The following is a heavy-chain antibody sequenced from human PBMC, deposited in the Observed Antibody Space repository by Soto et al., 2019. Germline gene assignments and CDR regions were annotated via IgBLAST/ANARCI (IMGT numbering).Heavy chain of an antibody. Sequence: ESLKIYCERSGYTFTDYWIGWVRHLPCKGLEWMGTIYPGDSDTRYSPSFQGHVTITVDKYTSTAYLQWNTLKASDTAMYYCARHPSNCRYYYYAIDLWGQRTTVTVS. CDR2: IYPGDSDT. J-gene: IGHJ6*01. CDR1: GYTFTDYW. V-gene: IGHV5-51*01. CDR3: ARHPSNCRYYYYAIDL. D-gene: IGHD4-4*01.